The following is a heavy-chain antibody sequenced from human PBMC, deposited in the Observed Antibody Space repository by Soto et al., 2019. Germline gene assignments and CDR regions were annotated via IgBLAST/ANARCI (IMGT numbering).Heavy chain of an antibody. CDR1: GFTFSSYS. CDR3: GRGRYCSGGSCNETRHHYIDV. Sequence: EVQLVESGGGLVQPGGSLRLSCAASGFTFSSYSMNWVRQAPGKGLEWVSYISSSSSTIYYADSVKGRFTISRDNANNPLYMQINSLGAEETAVYYCGRGRYCSGGSCNETRHHYIDVWGKGTPVTVSS. D-gene: IGHD2-15*01. V-gene: IGHV3-48*01. J-gene: IGHJ6*03. CDR2: ISSSSSTI.